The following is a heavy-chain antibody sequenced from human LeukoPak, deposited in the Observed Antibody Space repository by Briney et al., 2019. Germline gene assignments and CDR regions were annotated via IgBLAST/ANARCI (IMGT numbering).Heavy chain of an antibody. V-gene: IGHV3-23*01. CDR1: GFTFSSYA. D-gene: IGHD3-10*02. CDR3: ATYSRLNAREFQC. J-gene: IGHJ1*01. CDR2: ISGSGGST. Sequence: PGGSLRLSCAASGFTFSSYAMSWVRQAPGKGLEWVSAISGSGGSTYYADSVKGRFTISRDNSKNTLYLQMNSLRAEDTAIYYCATYSRLNAREFQCWGXXXXXTVSS.